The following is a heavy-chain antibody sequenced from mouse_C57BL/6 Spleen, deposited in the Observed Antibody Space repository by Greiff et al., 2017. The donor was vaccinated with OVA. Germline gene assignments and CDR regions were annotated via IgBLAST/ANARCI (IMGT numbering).Heavy chain of an antibody. J-gene: IGHJ4*01. CDR1: GFSLTSYG. CDR3: ANRSTMVTVGSMDY. D-gene: IGHD2-2*01. Sequence: VKLVESGPGLVAPSQSLSITCTVSGFSLTSYGVDWVRQPPGKGLEWLGVIWGGGSTNYNSALMSRLSISKDNSKSQVFLKMNTLQTYNTAMYYCANRSTMVTVGSMDYWGQGTSVTVSS. V-gene: IGHV2-9*01. CDR2: IWGGGST.